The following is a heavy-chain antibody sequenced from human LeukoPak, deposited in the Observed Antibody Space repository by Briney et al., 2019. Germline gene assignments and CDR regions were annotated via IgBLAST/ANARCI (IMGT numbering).Heavy chain of an antibody. CDR3: ARDWGVQNMYYFDY. V-gene: IGHV3-23*01. D-gene: IGHD2-8*01. CDR2: ISDSGGNT. CDR1: GFTFSTYA. Sequence: PGGSLRLSCAASGFTFSTYAMDWVRQAPGKGLEWVAGISDSGGNTYYADSVGGRFTISRDTKNTLYLQMNSLRAEDTAVYYCARDWGVQNMYYFDYWGQGTQVTVSS. J-gene: IGHJ4*02.